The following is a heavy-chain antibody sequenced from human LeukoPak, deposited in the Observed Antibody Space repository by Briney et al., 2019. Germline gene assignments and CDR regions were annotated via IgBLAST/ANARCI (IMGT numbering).Heavy chain of an antibody. Sequence: AASVKVSCKTSGYTFTDYGISWVRQVPGQGLEWMGWISGYNTITNYAQKFQGRVTMTTDTSTSTAYMELGSLRSEDTAVYYCARGPSLRYFDWAYYYYYMDVWGKGTTVTVSS. V-gene: IGHV1-18*01. CDR1: GYTFTDYG. CDR3: ARGPSLRYFDWAYYYYYMDV. J-gene: IGHJ6*03. CDR2: ISGYNTIT. D-gene: IGHD3-9*01.